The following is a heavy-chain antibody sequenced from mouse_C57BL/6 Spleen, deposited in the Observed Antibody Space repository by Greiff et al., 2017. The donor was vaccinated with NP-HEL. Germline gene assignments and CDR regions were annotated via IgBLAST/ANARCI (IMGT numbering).Heavy chain of an antibody. CDR3: ARSITGTRSGAMAY. D-gene: IGHD4-1*01. CDR1: GFTFTDYY. CDR2: IRNKANGYST. V-gene: IGHV7-3*01. J-gene: IGHJ4*01. Sequence: EVQVVESGGGLVQPGGSLSLSCAASGFTFTDYYMSWVRQPPGKALEWLGFIRNKANGYSTEYSVTVKGRITSSNDNSQSILYLQMNALRAEESATYYCARSITGTRSGAMAYWGQGTSVTVSS.